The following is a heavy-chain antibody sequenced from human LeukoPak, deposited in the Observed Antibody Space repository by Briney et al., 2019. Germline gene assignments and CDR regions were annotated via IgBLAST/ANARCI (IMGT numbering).Heavy chain of an antibody. CDR3: ARDRDCYGFDY. J-gene: IGHJ4*02. CDR1: GFTVSSNY. Sequence: GGSLRLSCAASGFTVSSNYMSWVRQTPRKGLEWVSVIYSGGSTYYAESVKGRFTISRDNSKNTLYLHMNSLRTEDTAVYYCARDRDCYGFDYSGQGTLVTVSS. CDR2: IYSGGST. D-gene: IGHD2-21*02. V-gene: IGHV3-53*01.